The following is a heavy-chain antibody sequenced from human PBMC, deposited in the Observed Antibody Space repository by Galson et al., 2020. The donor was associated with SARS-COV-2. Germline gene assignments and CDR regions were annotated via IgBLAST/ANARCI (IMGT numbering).Heavy chain of an antibody. J-gene: IGHJ5*02. V-gene: IGHV4-59*01. CDR1: GGSISSYY. D-gene: IGHD3-22*01. CDR2: IYYSGST. CDR3: ARELPDYYDSGGYRFDP. Sequence: SETLSLTCTVSGGSISSYYWSWIRQPPGKGLEWIGYIYYSGSTNYNPSLKSRVTMSVETSKNQFPLKLSSVTAADTAVYYWARELPDYYDSGGYRFDPWGQGTLVSGSS.